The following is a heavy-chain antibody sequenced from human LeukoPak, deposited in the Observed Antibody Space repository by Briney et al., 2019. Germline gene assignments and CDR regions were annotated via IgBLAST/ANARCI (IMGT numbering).Heavy chain of an antibody. J-gene: IGHJ5*02. CDR3: ARGDYYDSSGYPNWFDP. Sequence: PSQTLSLTCAVSGGSISSGGSSWSWIRQPPGKGLEWIGYIYHSGNTYYNPSLRSRVTMAVDRSKNQFSLKLSSVTAADTAVYYCARGDYYDSSGYPNWFDPWGQGTLVTVSS. CDR2: IYHSGNT. CDR1: GGSISSGGSS. D-gene: IGHD3-22*01. V-gene: IGHV4-30-2*01.